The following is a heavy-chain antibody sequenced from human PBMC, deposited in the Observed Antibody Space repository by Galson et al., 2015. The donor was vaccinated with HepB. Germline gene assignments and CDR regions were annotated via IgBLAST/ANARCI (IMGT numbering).Heavy chain of an antibody. Sequence: SLRLSCAASGFTFSSYGMHWVRQAPGKGLEWVAVISYDGSNKYYADSVKGRFTISRDNSKNTLYLQMNSLRAEDTAVYYCAKNYYDSSGYYGYDAFDIWGQGTMVTVSS. CDR3: AKNYYDSSGYYGYDAFDI. CDR2: ISYDGSNK. CDR1: GFTFSSYG. V-gene: IGHV3-30*18. D-gene: IGHD3-22*01. J-gene: IGHJ3*02.